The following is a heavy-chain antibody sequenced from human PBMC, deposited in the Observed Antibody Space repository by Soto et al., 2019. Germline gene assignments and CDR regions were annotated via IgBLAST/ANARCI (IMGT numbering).Heavy chain of an antibody. CDR3: ATRMTTTQDDAFDI. Sequence: ASVKVSCKVSGYTLTELSMHWVRQAPGKGLEWMGGFDPEDGETIYAQKFQGRVTMTEDTSTDTAYMELSSLRSEDTAVYYCATRMTTTQDDAFDIWGQGTMVTVSS. CDR2: FDPEDGET. J-gene: IGHJ3*02. V-gene: IGHV1-24*01. CDR1: GYTLTELS. D-gene: IGHD1-1*01.